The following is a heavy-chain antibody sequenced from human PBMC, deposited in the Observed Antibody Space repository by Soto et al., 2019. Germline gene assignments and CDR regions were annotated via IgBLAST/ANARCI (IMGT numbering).Heavy chain of an antibody. D-gene: IGHD3-22*01. J-gene: IGHJ4*02. CDR2: IKQDGSEK. CDR1: GFTLSSYW. Sequence: GGSLRLSCAASGFTLSSYWMSWVRQAPGKGLEWVANIKQDGSEKYYVDSVKGRFTISRDNAKNSLYLQLNSLRDEDTAVYYCARSPYYYDSSNYYGYWGQGTLVTVSS. V-gene: IGHV3-7*01. CDR3: ARSPYYYDSSNYYGY.